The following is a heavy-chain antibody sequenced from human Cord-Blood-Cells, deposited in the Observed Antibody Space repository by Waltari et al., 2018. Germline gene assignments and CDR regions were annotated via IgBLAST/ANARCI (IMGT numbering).Heavy chain of an antibody. D-gene: IGHD3-22*01. J-gene: IGHJ1*01. CDR3: AYASGYSTEYFQH. CDR2: ISGSGGST. V-gene: IGHV3-23*01. Sequence: EVQLLESGGGLVQPGGSLRLSCAASGFTFSSYAMSWVRQAPGKGLELVSAISGSGGSTYYADSVKGRFTISRDNSKNTLYLQMNSLRAEDTAVYYCAYASGYSTEYFQHWGQGTLVTVSS. CDR1: GFTFSSYA.